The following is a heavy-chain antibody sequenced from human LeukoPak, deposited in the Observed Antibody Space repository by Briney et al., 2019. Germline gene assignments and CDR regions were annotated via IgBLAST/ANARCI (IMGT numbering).Heavy chain of an antibody. CDR1: GGSISSSNW. J-gene: IGHJ3*02. Sequence: PSETLSLTCAVSGGSISSSNWWSWVRQPPGKGLEWIGEIYHSGSTYYNPSLKSRVTISVDKSKNQFSLKLSSVTAADTAVYYCAVTVEDGYNLRVSAFDIWGQGTMVTVSS. CDR3: AVTVEDGYNLRVSAFDI. V-gene: IGHV4-4*02. D-gene: IGHD5-24*01. CDR2: IYHSGST.